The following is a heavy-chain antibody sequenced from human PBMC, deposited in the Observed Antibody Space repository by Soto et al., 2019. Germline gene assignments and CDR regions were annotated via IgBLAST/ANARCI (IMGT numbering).Heavy chain of an antibody. D-gene: IGHD2-15*01. CDR1: GGTFSSYT. CDR3: ARDQGYCSGGSCEVFDY. Sequence: ASVKVSCKASGGTFSSYTISWVRQAPGQGLEWMGRIIPILGIANYAQKFQGRVTITADKSTSTAYMELRSPRSDDTAVYYCARDQGYCSGGSCEVFDYWGQGTLVTVSS. CDR2: IIPILGIA. J-gene: IGHJ4*02. V-gene: IGHV1-69*04.